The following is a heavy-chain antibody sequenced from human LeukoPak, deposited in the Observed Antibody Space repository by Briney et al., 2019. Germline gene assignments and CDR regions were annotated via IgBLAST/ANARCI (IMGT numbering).Heavy chain of an antibody. J-gene: IGHJ6*02. CDR3: ATSTLGYDYYGMDG. CDR1: GGSISSYY. Sequence: KPSETLSLTCTASGGSISSYYWSWIRQPPGKGLEWIAYIYYSGSANYYPSLKSRVTISVDTYKTQSSLKLSSVTATDPAVYYCATSTLGYDYYGMDGWGQGTTVTVSS. CDR2: IYYSGSA. V-gene: IGHV4-59*08. D-gene: IGHD4-23*01.